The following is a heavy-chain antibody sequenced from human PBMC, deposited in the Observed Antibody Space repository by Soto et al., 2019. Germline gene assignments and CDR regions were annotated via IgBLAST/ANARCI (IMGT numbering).Heavy chain of an antibody. CDR1: GGSISSGDYY. CDR2: IYYSGST. V-gene: IGHV4-30-4*01. Sequence: SETLSLTCTVSGGSISSGDYYWSWIRQPPGKGLEWIGYIYYSGSTYYNPSLKSRVTISVDTSKNQFSLKLSSVTAADTAVYYCARDLLIRNWFEPWGQGTLVTVSS. J-gene: IGHJ5*02. CDR3: ARDLLIRNWFEP. D-gene: IGHD3-16*01.